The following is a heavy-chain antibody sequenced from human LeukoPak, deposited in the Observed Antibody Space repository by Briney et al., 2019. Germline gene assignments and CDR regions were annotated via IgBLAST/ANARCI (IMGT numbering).Heavy chain of an antibody. CDR3: ASSWYCSGGSCHYRAFNF. Sequence: GGSLRLSCAASGFTFSDYYMSWIRQAPGKGLEWVSYISSSGSTIYYADSVKGRFTISRDNAKNSLSLQMYGLRAEDTAVYYCASSWYCSGGSCHYRAFNFWGQGTLVTVSS. CDR2: ISSSGSTI. CDR1: GFTFSDYY. J-gene: IGHJ4*02. V-gene: IGHV3-11*04. D-gene: IGHD2-15*01.